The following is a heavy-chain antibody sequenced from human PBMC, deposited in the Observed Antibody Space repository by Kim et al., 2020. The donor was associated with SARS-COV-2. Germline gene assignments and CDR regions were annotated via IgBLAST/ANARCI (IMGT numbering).Heavy chain of an antibody. V-gene: IGHV3-74*01. Sequence: GGSLRLSCAASGFTFSSYWMHWVRQAPGKGLVWVSRINSDGSSTSYADSVKGRFTISRDNAKNTLYLQMNSLRAEDTAVYYCARVGLLWFGEFDTYYFDYWGQGTLVTVSS. CDR3: ARVGLLWFGEFDTYYFDY. CDR2: INSDGSST. D-gene: IGHD3-10*01. CDR1: GFTFSSYW. J-gene: IGHJ4*02.